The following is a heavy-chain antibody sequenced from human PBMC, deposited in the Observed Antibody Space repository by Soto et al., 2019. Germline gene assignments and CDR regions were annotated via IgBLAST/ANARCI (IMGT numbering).Heavy chain of an antibody. CDR2: INWNSGSL. CDR3: AKGELWLVLADC. D-gene: IGHD6-19*01. CDR1: GFTFHDFD. J-gene: IGHJ4*02. V-gene: IGHV3-9*01. Sequence: EVQLVESGGGFVQPGRSLRLSCTASGFTFHDFDMHWVRQAPGKGLEWVSGINWNSGSLGYSVSVKGRFTISRDNAKSSLYLQMNSLRAEDTALYYCAKGELWLVLADCWGQGTLVTVSS.